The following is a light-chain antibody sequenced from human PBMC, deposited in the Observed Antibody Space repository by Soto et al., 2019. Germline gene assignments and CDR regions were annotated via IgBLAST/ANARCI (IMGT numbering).Light chain of an antibody. Sequence: EIVLTQSPGTLSLSPGERATLSCRASQSVSSFLAWYQQRPGQAPRLLIYFASNRAAGVPPRFSGSGSGTDLTLTISSLEPEDFAVYSCQQRHDWPPTFGGGTKVDI. V-gene: IGKV3-11*01. CDR1: QSVSSF. CDR2: FAS. CDR3: QQRHDWPPT. J-gene: IGKJ4*01.